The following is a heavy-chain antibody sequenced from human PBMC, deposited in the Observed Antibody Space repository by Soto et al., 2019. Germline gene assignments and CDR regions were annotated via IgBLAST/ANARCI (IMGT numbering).Heavy chain of an antibody. D-gene: IGHD5-12*01. Sequence: ASVKVSCKASGYTFASSDISWVRQATGQGLEWMGWMNPNSGNTGYAQKFQGRVTMTRNTSISTAYMELSSLRSEDTAVYYCARGHSGYDGAYWGQGTLVTVSS. CDR1: GYTFASSD. CDR3: ARGHSGYDGAY. V-gene: IGHV1-8*01. CDR2: MNPNSGNT. J-gene: IGHJ4*02.